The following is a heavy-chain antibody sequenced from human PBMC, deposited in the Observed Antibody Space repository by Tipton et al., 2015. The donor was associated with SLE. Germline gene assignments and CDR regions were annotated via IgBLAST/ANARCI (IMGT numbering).Heavy chain of an antibody. Sequence: TLSLTCTVSGGSISSSSYYWGWIRQPPGKGLEWIGSIYYSGSTYYNPSLKSRVTISVDTSKNQFSLKLSSVTAADTAMYYCARGPGGELSAEYSQHWGQGTLVTVSA. D-gene: IGHD3-16*02. CDR1: GGSISSSSYY. CDR2: IYYSGST. V-gene: IGHV4-39*07. J-gene: IGHJ1*01. CDR3: ARGPGGELSAEYSQH.